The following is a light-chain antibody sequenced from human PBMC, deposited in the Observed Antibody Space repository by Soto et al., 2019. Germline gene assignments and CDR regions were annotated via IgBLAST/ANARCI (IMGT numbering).Light chain of an antibody. Sequence: QSVLTQPASVSGSPGQSITISCTGTISDVGGHGYVSWYQQHPGKAPKLMIYEVTYRPSGVSDRFSGSKSGNTASLTISGLQAEDEADYYCFSFTCHSSHDVFGAGTKLTVL. J-gene: IGLJ1*01. CDR1: ISDVGGHGY. CDR2: EVT. V-gene: IGLV2-14*01. CDR3: FSFTCHSSHDV.